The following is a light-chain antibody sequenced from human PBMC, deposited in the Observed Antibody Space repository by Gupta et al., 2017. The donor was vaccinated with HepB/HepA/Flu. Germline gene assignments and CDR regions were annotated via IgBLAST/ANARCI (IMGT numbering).Light chain of an antibody. CDR1: SSDVGGYES. Sequence: QSALTQPASVSGSPGQSISISCTGHSSDVGGYESVSWYQHITARAPKLFIYDVSSRHSGVSYRFSGSKSGTVASVTTSGLQAEEEADYYCSSSTAASTLVLFGGGTELTVL. CDR3: SSSTAASTLVL. CDR2: DVS. J-gene: IGLJ2*01. V-gene: IGLV2-14*03.